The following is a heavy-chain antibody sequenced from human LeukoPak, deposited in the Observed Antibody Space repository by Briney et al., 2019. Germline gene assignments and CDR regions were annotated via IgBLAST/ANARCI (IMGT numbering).Heavy chain of an antibody. V-gene: IGHV3-23*01. Sequence: PGGSLRLSCAASGFTFSSYSMNWVRQAPGKGLEWVSAISGSGGSTYYADSVKGRFTISRDNSKNTLYLQMNSLRAEDTAVYYCAKDEDIVVVPAAFRWGQGTLVTVSS. CDR2: ISGSGGST. CDR1: GFTFSSYS. D-gene: IGHD2-2*01. J-gene: IGHJ4*02. CDR3: AKDEDIVVVPAAFR.